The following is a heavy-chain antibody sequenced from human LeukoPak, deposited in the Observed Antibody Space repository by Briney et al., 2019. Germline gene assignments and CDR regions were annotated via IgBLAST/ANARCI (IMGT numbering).Heavy chain of an antibody. CDR1: GGSISSYY. CDR2: VYYRGST. D-gene: IGHD3-10*01. CDR3: ARTIGGDWFDP. V-gene: IGHV4-59*08. J-gene: IGHJ5*02. Sequence: PSETLSLTCTVSGGSISSYYWSWIRQPPGKGLESIGYVYYRGSTNYYPSLKSRVTISVDTSKNQFSLKLSSLTAADTAVYYCARTIGGDWFDPWGQGTLVTVSS.